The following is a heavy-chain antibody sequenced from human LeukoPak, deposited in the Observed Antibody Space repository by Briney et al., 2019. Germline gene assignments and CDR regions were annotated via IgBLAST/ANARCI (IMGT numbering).Heavy chain of an antibody. CDR3: ARESGIAAALDL. CDR1: GFTFSSYW. CDR2: INTDGSST. Sequence: GGSLRLSCAASGFTFSSYWMHWVRQAPGKGLVWVSRINTDGSSTSYADSVKGRFTISRDNAKNTLYLQMNSLRAEDTTVYYCARESGIAAALDLWGQGTLVTVSS. J-gene: IGHJ5*02. D-gene: IGHD6-13*01. V-gene: IGHV3-74*01.